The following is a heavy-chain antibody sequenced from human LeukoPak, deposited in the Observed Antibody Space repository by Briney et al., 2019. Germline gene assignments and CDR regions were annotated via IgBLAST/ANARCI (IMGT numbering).Heavy chain of an antibody. V-gene: IGHV4-30-2*01. J-gene: IGHJ4*02. CDR3: ARTPRYNWNYVPR. CDR2: IYHSGST. CDR1: GGSISSGGYY. D-gene: IGHD1-7*01. Sequence: PSETLSLTCTVSGGSISSGGYYWSWIRQPPGKGLEWIGYIYHSGSTYYNPSLKSRVTISVDTSKNQFSLKLSSVTAADTAVYYCARTPRYNWNYVPRWGQGTLVTVSS.